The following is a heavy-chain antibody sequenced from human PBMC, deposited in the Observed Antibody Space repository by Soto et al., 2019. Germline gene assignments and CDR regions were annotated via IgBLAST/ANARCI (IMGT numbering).Heavy chain of an antibody. CDR3: ARAPPGIAAAGGG. CDR2: IYSNGDT. Sequence: EVQLVESGGGLVQPGGSLRLSCAASGITVSNNYMSWVRQAPGKGLECVSLIYSNGDTRYADSVKGRFTISRDNSKNTVYLQMNSLRADATAVYYCARAPPGIAAAGGGWGQGTTVTVSS. J-gene: IGHJ6*02. V-gene: IGHV3-66*01. CDR1: GITVSNNY. D-gene: IGHD6-13*01.